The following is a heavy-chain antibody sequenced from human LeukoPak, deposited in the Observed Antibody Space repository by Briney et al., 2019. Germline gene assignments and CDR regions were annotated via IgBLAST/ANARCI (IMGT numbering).Heavy chain of an antibody. CDR1: GFTVSSNY. J-gene: IGHJ6*02. V-gene: IGHV3-66*01. D-gene: IGHD3-22*01. CDR2: IYSGGST. CDR3: ARDHQYYYDSSGYIPEYYYYGMDV. Sequence: PGGSLRLSCAASGFTVSSNYMSWVRQAPGKGLEWVSVIYSGGSTYYADSVKGRFTISRDNSKNTLYLQMNSLRAEDTAVYCCARDHQYYYDSSGYIPEYYYYGMDVWGQGTTVTVSS.